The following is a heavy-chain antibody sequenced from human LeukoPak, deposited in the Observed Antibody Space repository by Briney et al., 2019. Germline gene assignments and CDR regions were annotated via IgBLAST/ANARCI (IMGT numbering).Heavy chain of an antibody. CDR2: FDPEDGET. J-gene: IGHJ5*02. CDR3: ARSTNNWFDP. Sequence: ASVKVSCKVSGYTLTELSMHWVRQAPGKGLEWMGGFDPEDGETIYAQKFQGRVTMTRDTSTTTVYMELSSLRSEDTAVYYCARSTNNWFDPWGQGTLVTVSS. CDR1: GYTLTELS. V-gene: IGHV1-24*01.